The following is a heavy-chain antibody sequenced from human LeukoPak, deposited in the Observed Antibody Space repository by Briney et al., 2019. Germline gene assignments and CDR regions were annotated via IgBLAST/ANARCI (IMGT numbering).Heavy chain of an antibody. CDR3: ARAIVVVPAAIGWFDP. Sequence: ASVKVSCKASGYTFTGYYMHWVRQAPGQGLEWMGLINPNGGGTNYAQKFQGRVTMTRDTSISTAYMQLSRLRSDDTAVYYCARAIVVVPAAIGWFDPWGQGTLVTVSS. J-gene: IGHJ5*02. V-gene: IGHV1-2*02. D-gene: IGHD2-2*01. CDR2: INPNGGGT. CDR1: GYTFTGYY.